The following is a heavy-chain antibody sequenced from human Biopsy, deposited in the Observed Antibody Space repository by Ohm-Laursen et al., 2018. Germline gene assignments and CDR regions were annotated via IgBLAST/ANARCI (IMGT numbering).Heavy chain of an antibody. Sequence: SDTLSLTCTVSGGSISDYFWSQIRQPADKGLEYIGRIYTSGITNYNPSLKSRVTMSVDTSKNKFSLRVSSVTAADTAVYYCARDRDRRGWFDPWGQGTLVTVSS. CDR3: ARDRDRRGWFDP. D-gene: IGHD1-14*01. CDR2: IYTSGIT. V-gene: IGHV4-4*07. J-gene: IGHJ5*02. CDR1: GGSISDYF.